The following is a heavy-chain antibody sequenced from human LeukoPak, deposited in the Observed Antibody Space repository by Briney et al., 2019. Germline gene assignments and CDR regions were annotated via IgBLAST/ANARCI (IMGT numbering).Heavy chain of an antibody. D-gene: IGHD3-10*01. CDR1: GFTFSDYW. CDR3: TRDRGFFDY. J-gene: IGHJ4*02. V-gene: IGHV3-7*03. CDR2: LKQDGSEK. Sequence: GSLRLSCAASGFTFSDYWMTWVRQAPGRGLEWVANLKQDGSEKSYVDSVKGRFTISKDNAKHSLYLQMNSLRAEDMAVYFCTRDRGFFDYWGQGTLVTVSS.